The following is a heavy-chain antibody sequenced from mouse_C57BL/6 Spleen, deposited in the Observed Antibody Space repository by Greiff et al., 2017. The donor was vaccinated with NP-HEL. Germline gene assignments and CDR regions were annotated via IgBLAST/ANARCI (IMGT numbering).Heavy chain of an antibody. CDR2: IYPGDGDT. CDR1: GYAFSSYW. J-gene: IGHJ2*01. Sequence: QVQLQQSGAELVKPGASVKISCKASGYAFSSYWMNWVKQRPGKGLEWIGQIYPGDGDTNYNGKFKGKATLTADKSSSTAYMQLSSLTSEDSAVYFWARSEYYGSSYVFDYWGQGTTLTVSS. D-gene: IGHD1-1*01. CDR3: ARSEYYGSSYVFDY. V-gene: IGHV1-80*01.